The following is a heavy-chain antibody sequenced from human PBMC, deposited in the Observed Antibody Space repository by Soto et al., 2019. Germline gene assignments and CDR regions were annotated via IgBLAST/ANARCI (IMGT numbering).Heavy chain of an antibody. Sequence: EVQLVESGGGLVLPGGSLRLSCSASGLTFSNYEMNWVRQAPGKGLEWVSYIGRSGTTTYYADCLKGRFTVSGDNANNSLYLQMNSLRAEDTAVYYCATRSGGGGAFDFWGQGTMVTVSS. CDR3: ATRSGGGGAFDF. D-gene: IGHD3-10*01. CDR2: IGRSGTTT. CDR1: GLTFSNYE. V-gene: IGHV3-48*03. J-gene: IGHJ3*01.